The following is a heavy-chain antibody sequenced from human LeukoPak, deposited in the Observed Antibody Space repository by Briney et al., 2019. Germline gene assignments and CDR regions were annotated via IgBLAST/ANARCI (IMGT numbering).Heavy chain of an antibody. CDR2: IIPIFGTA. CDR1: GGTFSSYA. D-gene: IGHD3-3*01. Sequence: GASVKVSCKASGGTFSSYAISWVRQAPGQGLEWMGGIIPIFGTANYAQKFQGRVTITTDESTSTAYMELSSLRSEDTAVYYCASPYYDFWSGYGYRGQGTLVTVSS. J-gene: IGHJ4*02. V-gene: IGHV1-69*05. CDR3: ASPYYDFWSGYGY.